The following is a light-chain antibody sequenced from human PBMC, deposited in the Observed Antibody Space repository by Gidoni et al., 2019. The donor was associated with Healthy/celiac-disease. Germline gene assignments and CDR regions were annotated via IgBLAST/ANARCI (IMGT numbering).Light chain of an antibody. CDR1: SSNIGHNY. V-gene: IGLV1-51*01. J-gene: IGLJ2*01. CDR3: GTWDSSLSAVV. CDR2: ENN. Sequence: QSVLTQPPSVSAAPGQKVTISCSGSSSNIGHNYVSWYQQLPGTAPKLLIYENNKRPSGIPVRFSGSKSGTSATLCITGLQTGDEADYYCGTWDSSLSAVVFGGGTKLTVL.